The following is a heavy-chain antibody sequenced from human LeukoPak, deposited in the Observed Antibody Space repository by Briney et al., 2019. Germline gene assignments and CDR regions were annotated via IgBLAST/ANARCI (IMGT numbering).Heavy chain of an antibody. CDR1: GFTFSSYD. V-gene: IGHV3-13*03. Sequence: PGGSLRLSCAACGFTFSSYDMHWVRQATGKGLEWVSAIGTAGDTYYPGSVKGQFTISRENAKNSLYLQMNSLRPEDTALYYCAKVGGRLCIGCYGMDVWGQGTMVTVSS. CDR3: AKVGGRLCIGCYGMDV. D-gene: IGHD3-16*01. CDR2: IGTAGDT. J-gene: IGHJ6*02.